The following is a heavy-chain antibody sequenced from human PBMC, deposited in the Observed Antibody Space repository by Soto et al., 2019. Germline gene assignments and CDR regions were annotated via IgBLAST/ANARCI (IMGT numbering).Heavy chain of an antibody. J-gene: IGHJ6*02. D-gene: IGHD6-19*01. V-gene: IGHV4-34*01. CDR2: INHSGST. Sequence: SETLSLTCAVYGGCFGGYYWSWIRQPPGKGLEWIGEINHSGSTNYNPSLKSRVTISVDTSKNQFSLKLSSVTAADTAVYYCARGDLMAGYYYYGMDVSGQGTTVTVSS. CDR1: GGCFGGYY. CDR3: ARGDLMAGYYYYGMDV.